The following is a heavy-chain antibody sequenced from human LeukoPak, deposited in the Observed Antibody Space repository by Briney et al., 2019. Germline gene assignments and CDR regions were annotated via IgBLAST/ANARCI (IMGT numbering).Heavy chain of an antibody. CDR2: TKHDGSEK. CDR1: GFIFRDYW. CDR3: ARDSFSMVRGVIFGF. J-gene: IGHJ4*02. V-gene: IGHV3-7*01. Sequence: GGSLRLSCAASGFIFRDYWMNWVRQAPGKGLEWVANTKHDGSEKYYVDSVKGRFTISRDNAKNSLSLQMNSLRAEDTAVYYRARDSFSMVRGVIFGFWGQGILVTVSS. D-gene: IGHD3-10*01.